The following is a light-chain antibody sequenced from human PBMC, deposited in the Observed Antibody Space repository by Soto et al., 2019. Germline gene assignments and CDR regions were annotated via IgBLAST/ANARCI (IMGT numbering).Light chain of an antibody. J-gene: IGKJ2*01. Sequence: EIVMTQSPATLSVSPGERATLSCRASQSVSSNLAWYQQKPGQAPRLLIYGASTRATGIPTRFSGSGSGTEFALTFSSLQSEPFAVYYCQQYKNWPPEYTFGQGTKLEIK. CDR1: QSVSSN. CDR2: GAS. V-gene: IGKV3-15*01. CDR3: QQYKNWPPEYT.